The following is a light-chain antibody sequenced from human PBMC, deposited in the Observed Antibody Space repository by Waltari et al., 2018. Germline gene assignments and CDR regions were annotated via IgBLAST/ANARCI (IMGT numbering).Light chain of an antibody. CDR2: RNN. CDR3: AAWDDSLSGRV. J-gene: IGLJ3*02. Sequence: QSVLTQPPSASGTPGQRVTIPCSGSSSNIGSNYVYWYQQLPGTAPKLLIYRNNQRHSGVPDRFSGSQSGTSASLAISGLRSEDEADYYCAAWDDSLSGRVFGGGTKLTVL. V-gene: IGLV1-47*01. CDR1: SSNIGSNY.